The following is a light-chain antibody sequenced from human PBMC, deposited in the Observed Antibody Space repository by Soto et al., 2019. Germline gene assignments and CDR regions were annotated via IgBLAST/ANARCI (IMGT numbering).Light chain of an antibody. Sequence: QSVLTQPASVSGAPGQWVTISCTGSSSNVGACNDVSWYQQLPGTAPKVIIYGISHRPSGVSNRFSGSKSGNTASLAISGLQAEDEADYHCHSYASSQTVVFGGGTKLTVL. CDR1: SSNVGACND. J-gene: IGLJ3*02. CDR3: HSYASSQTVV. CDR2: GIS. V-gene: IGLV1-40*01.